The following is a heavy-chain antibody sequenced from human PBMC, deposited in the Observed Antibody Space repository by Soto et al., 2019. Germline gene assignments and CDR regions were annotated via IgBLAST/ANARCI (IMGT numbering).Heavy chain of an antibody. CDR3: ARRVSQTKSRYYGMDV. CDR1: GGSFSGYY. Sequence: SETLSLTCAVYGGSFSGYYWSWIRQPPGKGLEWIGEINHSGSTNYNPSLKSRVTISVDTSKNQFSLKLSSVTAADTAVYYCARRVSQTKSRYYGMDVWGQGTTVTVSS. J-gene: IGHJ6*02. V-gene: IGHV4-34*01. CDR2: INHSGST. D-gene: IGHD2-8*01.